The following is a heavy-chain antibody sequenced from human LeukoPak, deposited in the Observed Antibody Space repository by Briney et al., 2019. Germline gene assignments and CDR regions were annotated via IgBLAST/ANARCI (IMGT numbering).Heavy chain of an antibody. CDR3: ARVPRMAAAGTWYYYYGMDV. CDR1: GGSISSSNW. CDR2: IYHSGST. D-gene: IGHD6-13*01. J-gene: IGHJ6*02. Sequence: SGTLSLTCAVSGGSISSSNWWSWVRQPPGKGLEWIGEIYHSGSTNYNPSLKSRVTISVDKSKNQFSLKLSSVTAADTAVYYCARVPRMAAAGTWYYYYGMDVWGQGTTVTVSS. V-gene: IGHV4-4*02.